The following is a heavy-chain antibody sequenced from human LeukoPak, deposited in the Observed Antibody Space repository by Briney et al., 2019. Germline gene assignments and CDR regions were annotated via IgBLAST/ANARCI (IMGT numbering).Heavy chain of an antibody. V-gene: IGHV3-30*04. J-gene: IGHJ4*02. Sequence: GGSLRLSCAASGFTFSSYAMHWVRQAPGKGLEWVAVISYDGRNKEYVDSVKGRFTISRDNSKNTLYLQMNSLRAEDTAVYYCAKDRGYSHGFEYWGQGTLVTVSS. CDR3: AKDRGYSHGFEY. CDR2: ISYDGRNK. D-gene: IGHD5-12*01. CDR1: GFTFSSYA.